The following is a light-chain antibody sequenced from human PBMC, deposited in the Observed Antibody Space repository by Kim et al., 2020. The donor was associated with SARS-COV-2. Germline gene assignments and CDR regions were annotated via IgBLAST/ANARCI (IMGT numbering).Light chain of an antibody. J-gene: IGKJ4*01. Sequence: DIVMTQSPLSLPVTPGEPATISCRSSESLLHSSGYNLLDWYVQKPGQSPQLLIYWGSTRASGVPDRFSGSESGTDFTLKISRVEPEDVGVYYCMHAIRTPVTFGGGTKVDIK. CDR3: MHAIRTPVT. CDR1: ESLLHSSGYNL. V-gene: IGKV2-28*01. CDR2: WGS.